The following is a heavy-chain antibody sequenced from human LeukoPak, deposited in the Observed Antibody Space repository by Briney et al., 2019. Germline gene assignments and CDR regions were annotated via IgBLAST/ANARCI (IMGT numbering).Heavy chain of an antibody. V-gene: IGHV4-59*01. CDR2: IYYSGST. CDR3: ARARACTNGVCYMEDGFDY. Sequence: SETLSLTCTVSGGFISSYYWSWIRQPPGKGLEWIGYIYYSGSTNYNPSLKSRVTISVDTSKNQFSLKLSSVTAADTAVYYCARARACTNGVCYMEDGFDYWGQGTLVTVSS. CDR1: GGFISSYY. D-gene: IGHD2-8*01. J-gene: IGHJ4*02.